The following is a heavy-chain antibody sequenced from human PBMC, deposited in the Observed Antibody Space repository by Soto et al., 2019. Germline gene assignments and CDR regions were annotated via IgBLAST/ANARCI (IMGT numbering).Heavy chain of an antibody. Sequence: QVHLVESGGGLVKPGGSLRLSCATSGFPFNDYYRTWFGRVPGKGLEWLSHIIPKSTFRNYADSVKGRFTISRDNTESSLFLQMNSLGVDDTAVYSCVRGGGGGLFEHWGQGVLVTVSS. CDR2: IIPKSTFR. CDR3: VRGGGGGLFEH. J-gene: IGHJ4*02. D-gene: IGHD2-21*01. V-gene: IGHV3-11*06. CDR1: GFPFNDYY.